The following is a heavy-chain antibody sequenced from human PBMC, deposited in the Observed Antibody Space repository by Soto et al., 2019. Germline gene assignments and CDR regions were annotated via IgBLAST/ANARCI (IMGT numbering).Heavy chain of an antibody. J-gene: IGHJ4*02. CDR1: GGTFNNYV. CDR2: IIPIFGTP. D-gene: IGHD2-2*01. CDR3: AGRCDGTNCLAHFDY. Sequence: SVKVSCKASGGTFNNYVINWVRQAPGQGIEWMAGIIPIFGTPNYAQKFQGRVTITADKSTSTAYMELNSLRSEDTAVYYCAGRCDGTNCLAHFDYWGQGTLVTVSS. V-gene: IGHV1-69*06.